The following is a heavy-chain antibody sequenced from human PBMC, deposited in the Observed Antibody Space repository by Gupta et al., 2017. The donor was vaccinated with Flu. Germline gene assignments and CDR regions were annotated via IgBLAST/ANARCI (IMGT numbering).Heavy chain of an antibody. D-gene: IGHD3-22*01. V-gene: IGHV2-5*01. CDR2: IYWNDDK. Sequence: GKALEWLALIYWNDDKRYSPSLKSRLTITKDTSKNQVVLTMTNVDPVDTATYYCAHRYYSYYDRSDYYKWFDPWGQGILVTVSS. J-gene: IGHJ5*02. CDR3: AHRYYSYYDRSDYYKWFDP.